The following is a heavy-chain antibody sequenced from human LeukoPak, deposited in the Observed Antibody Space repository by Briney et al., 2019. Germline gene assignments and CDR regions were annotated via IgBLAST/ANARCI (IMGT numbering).Heavy chain of an antibody. CDR3: ARAAGDYVSEWFDP. D-gene: IGHD4-17*01. J-gene: IGHJ5*02. Sequence: PSETLSLTCTVSGGSISSGDYYWSWIRQPPGKGLEWIGYIYYSGSTYYNPSLKSRVTISVDTSKNQFSLKLSSVTAADTAVYYCARAAGDYVSEWFDPWGQGTLVTVSS. V-gene: IGHV4-30-4*01. CDR1: GGSISSGDYY. CDR2: IYYSGST.